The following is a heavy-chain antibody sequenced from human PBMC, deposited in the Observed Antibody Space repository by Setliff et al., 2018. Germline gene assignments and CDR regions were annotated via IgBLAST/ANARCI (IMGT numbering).Heavy chain of an antibody. CDR3: ARVVYYASGSSLSYGMDV. D-gene: IGHD3-10*01. CDR2: ISAYNDNK. J-gene: IGHJ6*02. V-gene: IGHV1-18*01. Sequence: ASVKVSCKASGYSFTSYGISWVRQAPGRGLEWMGWISAYNDNKNYAQKFQGRVTMTTDTSTNTVFMELRSLRSDDTAMFYCARVVYYASGSSLSYGMDVWGQGTAVTVSS. CDR1: GYSFTSYG.